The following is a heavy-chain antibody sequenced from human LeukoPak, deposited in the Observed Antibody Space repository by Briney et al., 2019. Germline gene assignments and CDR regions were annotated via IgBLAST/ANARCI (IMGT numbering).Heavy chain of an antibody. V-gene: IGHV3-7*05. CDR2: INQDGSDK. J-gene: IGHJ4*02. Sequence: GVSLRLSCAASGFSFSTYWMTWVRQVPGKGLQWVANINQDGSDKNYLDSVKGRFTISRDNAKNTLYLQMNSLRAEDTAVYYCARDRHSSGFYYFDYWGQGTLVTVSS. CDR1: GFSFSTYW. D-gene: IGHD3-22*01. CDR3: ARDRHSSGFYYFDY.